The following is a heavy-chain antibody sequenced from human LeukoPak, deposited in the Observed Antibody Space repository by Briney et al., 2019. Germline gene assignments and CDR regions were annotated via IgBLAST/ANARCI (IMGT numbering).Heavy chain of an antibody. CDR1: GFTFSDYS. CDR3: ARDYKYAFDK. V-gene: IGHV3-48*01. Sequence: GGSLRLSCAASGFTFSDYSMNWVRQAPGKGLEWISYIGIDSGNTNYADSVKGRFTISGDKAKNSLYLQMSSLRGEDTAVYYCARDYKYAFDKGGQGTLVTVSA. CDR2: IGIDSGNT. J-gene: IGHJ4*02. D-gene: IGHD5-24*01.